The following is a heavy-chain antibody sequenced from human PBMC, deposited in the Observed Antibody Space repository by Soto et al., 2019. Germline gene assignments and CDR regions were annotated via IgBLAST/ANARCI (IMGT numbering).Heavy chain of an antibody. CDR2: ISGSGGST. J-gene: IGHJ4*02. CDR1: GFTFSSYA. CDR3: ARRSSGWYFDY. V-gene: IGHV3-23*01. Sequence: EVQLLESGGGLVQPGGSLRLSCAASGFTFSSYAMNWVRQAPGKGLEWVSVISGSGGSTYYADSVKGRFTISRDNSKNTLYRQRNSLRAEDTAVYYCARRSSGWYFDYWGQGTLVTVSS. D-gene: IGHD6-19*01.